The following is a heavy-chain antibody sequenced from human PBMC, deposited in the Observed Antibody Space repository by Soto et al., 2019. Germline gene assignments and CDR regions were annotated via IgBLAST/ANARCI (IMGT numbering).Heavy chain of an antibody. V-gene: IGHV5-10-1*01. J-gene: IGHJ4*02. CDR3: ARHFDWLPYFDY. Sequence: GESLKISCKGSGYSFTSYWISWVRQMPGKGLEWMGRIDPSDSYTNYSPSFQGHVTISADKSISTAYLQWSSLKASDTAMYYCARHFDWLPYFDYWGQGTLVTLSS. CDR2: IDPSDSYT. CDR1: GYSFTSYW. D-gene: IGHD3-9*01.